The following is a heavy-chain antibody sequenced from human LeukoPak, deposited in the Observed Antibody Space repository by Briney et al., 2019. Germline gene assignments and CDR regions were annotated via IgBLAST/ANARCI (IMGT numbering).Heavy chain of an antibody. CDR1: GYTFTSYY. V-gene: IGHV1-46*01. J-gene: IGHJ4*02. Sequence: ASVTVSCKASGYTFTSYYMHWVRQAPGQGLEWMGIINPSGGSTSYAQKFQGRVTMTRDTSTSTVYMELSSLRSEDTAVYYCARGPPYDFWSGIIGYWGQGTLVTVSS. D-gene: IGHD3-3*01. CDR3: ARGPPYDFWSGIIGY. CDR2: INPSGGST.